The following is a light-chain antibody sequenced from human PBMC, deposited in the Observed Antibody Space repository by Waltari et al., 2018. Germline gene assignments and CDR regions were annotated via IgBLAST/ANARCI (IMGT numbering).Light chain of an antibody. CDR1: SDINVGDFN. V-gene: IGLV5-37*01. Sequence: QPVLTQPPSSSASPGESDRLTCTLPSDINVGDFNIYWYQQKPGSPPRFLLYYNSDSEKAQGSGVPSRFSGSKDASANAGILLISGLQSEDEADYYCMFWPNNVWVFGGGTKLTVL. J-gene: IGLJ3*02. CDR2: YNSDSEK. CDR3: MFWPNNVWV.